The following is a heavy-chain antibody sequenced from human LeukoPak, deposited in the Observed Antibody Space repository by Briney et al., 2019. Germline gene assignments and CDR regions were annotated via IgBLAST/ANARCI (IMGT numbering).Heavy chain of an antibody. D-gene: IGHD1-26*01. Sequence: GGSLRLSCAASGFTFRSYSMNWVRQAPGKGLEWVSSISGSSTYIYYADSVKGRFTISRDNAKNSLYLQMNSLRAEDTAVYYCARGSRSYPNPLIYYFDYWGQGTLGTVSS. CDR1: GFTFRSYS. J-gene: IGHJ4*02. V-gene: IGHV3-21*01. CDR3: ARGSRSYPNPLIYYFDY. CDR2: ISGSSTYI.